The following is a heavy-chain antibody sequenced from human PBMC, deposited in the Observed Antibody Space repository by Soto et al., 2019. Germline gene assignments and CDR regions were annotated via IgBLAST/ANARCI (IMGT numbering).Heavy chain of an antibody. CDR3: ARGSTIDSYYYMDV. J-gene: IGHJ6*03. D-gene: IGHD5-12*01. V-gene: IGHV3-72*01. CDR2: SRNKAKSYTT. Sequence: EVQLVESGGALVQPGGSLRLSCAASGFTFSDHHMDWVRQAPGKGLEWVGRSRNKAKSYTTEYAASVKDRFSISRDDSKTSLYLEMDSLKTDDTAVYYCARGSTIDSYYYMDVWGKGTTVTVSS. CDR1: GFTFSDHH.